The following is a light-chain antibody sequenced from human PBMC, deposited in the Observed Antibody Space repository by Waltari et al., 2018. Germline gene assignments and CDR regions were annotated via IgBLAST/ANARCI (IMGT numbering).Light chain of an antibody. CDR1: HSDFGRNS. V-gene: IGLV1-44*01. Sequence: QSVLTLPPSASVPPGQRVTISCSGPHSDFGRNSVTWYQQFPGTAPNPLIYTNNQRPSGVPDRCSGSKSGTSATLAIGGLRSADEADYYCAAWDDSLNGWVFGGGTKLTVL. J-gene: IGLJ3*02. CDR3: AAWDDSLNGWV. CDR2: TNN.